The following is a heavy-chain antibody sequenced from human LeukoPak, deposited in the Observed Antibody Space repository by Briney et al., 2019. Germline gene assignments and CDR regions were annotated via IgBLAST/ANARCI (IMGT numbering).Heavy chain of an antibody. CDR1: GYTFTDYY. V-gene: IGHV1-2*02. Sequence: ASVEVSCKTSGYTFTDYYLHWVRQAPGQGLEWMGWINPNSGRTSSAQKFQGRVTMTRDTSIATVYMEVTWLTSDDTAIYYCARADRLHGGPYLIGPWGQGTLVTVSS. CDR2: INPNSGRT. CDR3: ARADRLHGGPYLIGP. D-gene: IGHD2-21*01. J-gene: IGHJ5*02.